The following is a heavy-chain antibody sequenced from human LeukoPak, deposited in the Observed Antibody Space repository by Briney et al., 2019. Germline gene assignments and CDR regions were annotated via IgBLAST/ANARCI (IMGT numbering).Heavy chain of an antibody. CDR1: GFAFTRHS. Sequence: GGSLRLSCAASGFAFTRHSMHWVRQAPGKGLEWVAVISHDGKEKYYADSVKDRFTISRDNSRNTLYLQMHSLRAEDTALFYCARSATHEGSSTCNRALDSWGQGTLVTVSS. J-gene: IGHJ4*02. D-gene: IGHD2-2*01. CDR2: ISHDGKEK. CDR3: ARSATHEGSSTCNRALDS. V-gene: IGHV3-30*04.